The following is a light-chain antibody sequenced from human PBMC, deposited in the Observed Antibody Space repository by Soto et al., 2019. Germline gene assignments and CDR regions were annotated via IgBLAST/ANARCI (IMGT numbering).Light chain of an antibody. Sequence: QSALTQPLSVPGSPGQSITISCTGSSSAVGSYRFVSWYQHHPGKVPKLIIYEGSKRPSGVSNRFSGSEPGNTASLTISGLQAEDEADYYCCPSAPSRTFVFGTGTKVTVL. J-gene: IGLJ1*01. V-gene: IGLV2-23*01. CDR3: CPSAPSRTFV. CDR2: EGS. CDR1: SSAVGSYRF.